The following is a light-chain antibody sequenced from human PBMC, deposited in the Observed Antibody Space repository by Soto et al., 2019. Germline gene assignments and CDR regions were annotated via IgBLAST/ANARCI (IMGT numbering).Light chain of an antibody. V-gene: IGKV1-5*01. Sequence: DIQMTQSPSTMSASVGDRVTITCLASQRISSWSACYQHKPGKAPKLLIYDASSLESGVPSRFSGSGSGTELTLTISSLQPDDFATSYCQQYNSYPWTFGQGTKVEIK. CDR3: QQYNSYPWT. CDR1: QRISSW. CDR2: DAS. J-gene: IGKJ1*01.